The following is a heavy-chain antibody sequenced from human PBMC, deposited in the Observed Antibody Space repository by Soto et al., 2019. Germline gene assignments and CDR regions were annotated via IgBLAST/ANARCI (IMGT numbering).Heavy chain of an antibody. Sequence: GGSLRLSCAASGFTFSSYGMHWVRQAPGKGLEWVAVIWYDGSNKYYADSVKGRFTISRDNSKNTLYLQMNSLRAEDTAVYYCARDRRNRTLDYWGQGTLVTVSS. CDR2: IWYDGSNK. V-gene: IGHV3-33*01. CDR1: GFTFSSYG. D-gene: IGHD4-4*01. CDR3: ARDRRNRTLDY. J-gene: IGHJ4*02.